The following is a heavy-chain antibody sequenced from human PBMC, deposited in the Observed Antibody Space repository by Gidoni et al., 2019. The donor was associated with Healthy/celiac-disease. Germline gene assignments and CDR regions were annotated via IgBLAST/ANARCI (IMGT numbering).Heavy chain of an antibody. CDR1: GFTFSRYG. CDR2: IWYDGSNK. D-gene: IGHD6-13*01. J-gene: IGHJ6*02. CDR3: ARGESRSSWYVAYYYGMDV. V-gene: IGHV3-33*01. Sequence: QVQLVESGGGVVQPGRSLRPACAASGFTFSRYGMHWVRLAPGKGLEWVAVIWYDGSNKYYADSVKGRFTISRDNSKNTLYLQMNSLRAEDTAVYYCARGESRSSWYVAYYYGMDVWGQGTTVTVSS.